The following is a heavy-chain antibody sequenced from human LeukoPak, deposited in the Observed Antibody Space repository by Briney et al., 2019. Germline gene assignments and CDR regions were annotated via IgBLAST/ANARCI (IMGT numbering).Heavy chain of an antibody. CDR2: INPSGGST. D-gene: IGHD3-10*01. CDR1: GYTFTSYG. J-gene: IGHJ4*02. V-gene: IGHV1-46*01. Sequence: ASVKVSCKASGYTFTSYGISWVRQAPGQGLEWMGLINPSGGSTSYAQKFQGRVTMTRDTSTSTVYMELTSLRYEDTAVYYCARVGSSGSYYKEFDLWGQGTLVTASS. CDR3: ARVGSSGSYYKEFDL.